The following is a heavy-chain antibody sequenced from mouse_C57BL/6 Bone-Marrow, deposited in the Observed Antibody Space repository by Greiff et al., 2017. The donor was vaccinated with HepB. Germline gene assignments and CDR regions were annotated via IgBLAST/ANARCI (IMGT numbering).Heavy chain of an antibody. CDR3: ASVDYPGFAY. CDR2: IWRVGST. V-gene: IGHV2-6*01. J-gene: IGHJ3*01. D-gene: IGHD5-5*01. CDR1: GFSLTSYG. Sequence: QVQLKESGPGLVAPSQSLSITCTVSGFSLTSYGVDWVSQSPGKGLEWLGVIWRVGSTNNNSAIKSRMSISNDNAKSQVFLKMNSLQTDDTAMYYCASVDYPGFAYWGQGTVVTVSA.